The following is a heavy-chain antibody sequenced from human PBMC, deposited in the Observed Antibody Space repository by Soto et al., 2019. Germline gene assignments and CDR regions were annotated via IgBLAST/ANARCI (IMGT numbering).Heavy chain of an antibody. CDR3: ARLAGAMTTVTTGDF. J-gene: IGHJ4*02. Sequence: PSETLSLTCTVSGGSISSSSYYWGWIRQPPGKGLEWIGSIYYSGNTYYNPSLKSRVTISVDTSMNQFSLRLSSVTAADTALYYCARLAGAMTTVTTGDFWGQGTLVTVSS. CDR2: IYYSGNT. V-gene: IGHV4-39*01. CDR1: GGSISSSSYY. D-gene: IGHD4-17*01.